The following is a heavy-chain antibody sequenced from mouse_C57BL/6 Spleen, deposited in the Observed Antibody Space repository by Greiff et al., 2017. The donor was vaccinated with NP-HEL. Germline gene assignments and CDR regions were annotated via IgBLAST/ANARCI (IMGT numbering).Heavy chain of an antibody. D-gene: IGHD1-1*01. CDR1: GYTFTSYW. Sequence: QVQLQQPGTELVKPGASVKLSCKASGYTFTSYWMHWVKQRPGQGLEWIGNINPSNGGTNYNEKFKSKATLTVNKSSSTAYMQLSSLTSEDSAVYYCARDYGSSYDWYFDVWGTGTTVTVSS. J-gene: IGHJ1*03. V-gene: IGHV1-53*01. CDR2: INPSNGGT. CDR3: ARDYGSSYDWYFDV.